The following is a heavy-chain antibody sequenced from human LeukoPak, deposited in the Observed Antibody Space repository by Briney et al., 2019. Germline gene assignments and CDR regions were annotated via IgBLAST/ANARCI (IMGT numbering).Heavy chain of an antibody. Sequence: VGSVKVSCKASGYTFTGYYIHWVRQAPGQGLEWMGWINPNSGSTNYAQTFQGRVTITRDTSISTAYMDLSWLRSDATTVYYCAREDYDGSSGYYEKNGYFQHWGQGTLVTVSS. CDR3: AREDYDGSSGYYEKNGYFQH. CDR1: GYTFTGYY. V-gene: IGHV1-2*02. CDR2: INPNSGST. J-gene: IGHJ1*01. D-gene: IGHD3-22*01.